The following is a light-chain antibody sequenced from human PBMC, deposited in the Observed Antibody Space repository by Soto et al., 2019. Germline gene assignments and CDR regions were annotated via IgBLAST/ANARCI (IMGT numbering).Light chain of an antibody. Sequence: QSALTQPRSVSGSHGQSVTISCTGTSSDVGGYNYVSWYQQHPGKAPKLMIYDVSKRPSGVPDRFSGSKSGNTASLTISGLQAEDVADYYCCSYAGSYTHIFGTGTKLTVL. V-gene: IGLV2-11*01. J-gene: IGLJ1*01. CDR2: DVS. CDR3: CSYAGSYTHI. CDR1: SSDVGGYNY.